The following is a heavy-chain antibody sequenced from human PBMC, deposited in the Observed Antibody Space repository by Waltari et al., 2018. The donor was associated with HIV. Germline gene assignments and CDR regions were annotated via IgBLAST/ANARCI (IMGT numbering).Heavy chain of an antibody. J-gene: IGHJ6*02. Sequence: QVYLVQSGPEVQRPGASVKISCKAYGYTFINFDVTWVRQATGQVPEWLGWMNPNSGNTASPYIFEERVTMTRDVSTATAYMEMSGLTPEDTAIYYCARNSSGKGNRYFYYGLDVWGQGTPVTV. CDR3: ARNSSGKGNRYFYYGLDV. D-gene: IGHD3-22*01. V-gene: IGHV1-8*02. CDR1: GYTFINFD. CDR2: MNPNSGNT.